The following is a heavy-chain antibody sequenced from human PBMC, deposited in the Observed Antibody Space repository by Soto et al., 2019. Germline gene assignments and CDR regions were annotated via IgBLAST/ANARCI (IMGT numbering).Heavy chain of an antibody. Sequence: QVQLQQWGAGLLKPSETLSLTCAVYGGSFSGYYWSWIRQPPGKGLEWIGEINHSGSTNYNPSLKSRVTISVDTYKNQFSLKLSSVTAADTAVYYCARDRKGIAAAGGLYYFDYWGQGTLVTVSS. CDR1: GGSFSGYY. D-gene: IGHD6-13*01. V-gene: IGHV4-34*01. J-gene: IGHJ4*02. CDR3: ARDRKGIAAAGGLYYFDY. CDR2: INHSGST.